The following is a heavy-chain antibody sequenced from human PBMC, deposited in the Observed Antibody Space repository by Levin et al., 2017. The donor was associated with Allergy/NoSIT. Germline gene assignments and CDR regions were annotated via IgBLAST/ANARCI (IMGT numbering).Heavy chain of an antibody. J-gene: IGHJ1*01. CDR2: ISAYTGNI. CDR3: ARDDYDSDGTRAECSQH. CDR1: GFTFSSFG. Sequence: ASVKVSCTTSGFTFSSFGFSWVRRAPGHGREWMGWISAYTGNINFAQKFQGRVSSTTDTFTNTSYLELRGLTSDDTAVYYCARDDYDSDGTRAECSQHWGQGTLVTVSS. V-gene: IGHV1-18*01. D-gene: IGHD3-22*01.